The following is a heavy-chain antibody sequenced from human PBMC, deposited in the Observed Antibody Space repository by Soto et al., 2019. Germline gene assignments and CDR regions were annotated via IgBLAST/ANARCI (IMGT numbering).Heavy chain of an antibody. Sequence: SQTLSLTCAISGDSVSSNSAAWHLIRQSPSRGLEWLGRTYYRSKWYNDYAVSVKSRISINPDTSKNRISLKLDSVTAADAGVYYCTRDGMTTGDTWGPGTLVTVSS. J-gene: IGHJ4*02. CDR2: TYYRSKWYN. CDR1: GDSVSSNSAA. V-gene: IGHV6-1*01. CDR3: TRDGMTTGDT. D-gene: IGHD2-21*02.